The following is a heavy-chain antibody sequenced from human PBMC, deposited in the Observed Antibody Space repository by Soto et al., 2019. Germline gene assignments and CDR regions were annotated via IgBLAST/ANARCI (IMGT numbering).Heavy chain of an antibody. CDR3: AKDTPVVMFLFDS. J-gene: IGHJ4*02. V-gene: IGHV3-23*01. CDR2: ITDTGVST. CDR1: GFTFFTYA. D-gene: IGHD2-15*01. Sequence: PGGSLRLSCTASGFTFFTYAMTWVRQAPGKWLEWVSSITDTGVSTYYADSVKGRFTISRDNSKNTLYLQMNSLRTDDSAVYYCAKDTPVVMFLFDSWGRGXLVTVYS.